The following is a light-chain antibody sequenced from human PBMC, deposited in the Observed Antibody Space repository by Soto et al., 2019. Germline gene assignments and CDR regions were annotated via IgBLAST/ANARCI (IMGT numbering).Light chain of an antibody. CDR3: CLYIGATTYV. V-gene: IGLV2-14*01. CDR1: NSDVGDYNF. J-gene: IGLJ1*01. Sequence: QSALTQPASVSGSPGQSITISCTGTNSDVGDYNFVSWYQQHPGEVPKLIIYEVSNRPSGISNRFSGSKSANTASLTISGLQAEDEADYYCCLYIGATTYVFGTGTKLTVL. CDR2: EVS.